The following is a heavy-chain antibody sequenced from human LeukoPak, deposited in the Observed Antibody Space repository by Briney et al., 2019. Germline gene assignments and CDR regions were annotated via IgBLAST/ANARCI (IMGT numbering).Heavy chain of an antibody. CDR1: GGTFSSYA. D-gene: IGHD6-13*01. J-gene: IGHJ4*02. Sequence: ASVKVSCKASGGTFSSYAISWVRQAPGQGLEWMGWINPNSGGTNYAQKFQGRVTMTRDTSISTVYMELSRLRSDDTAVYYCARACCGSNWYAGDYWGQGTLVAVSS. V-gene: IGHV1-2*02. CDR3: ARACCGSNWYAGDY. CDR2: INPNSGGT.